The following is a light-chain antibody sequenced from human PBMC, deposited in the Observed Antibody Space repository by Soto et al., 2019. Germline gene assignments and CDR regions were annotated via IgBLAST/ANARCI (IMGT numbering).Light chain of an antibody. Sequence: EIVLTQSPATLSLSPGERVTLSCRASQSVSTDLAWFLQKPGQAPRLLIYDASNRATGIPARFSGGGSGTDFTLTISSLEPEDFAVYYCQQRNSWPPTFGGGTKVEIK. V-gene: IGKV3-11*01. CDR3: QQRNSWPPT. CDR2: DAS. J-gene: IGKJ4*01. CDR1: QSVSTD.